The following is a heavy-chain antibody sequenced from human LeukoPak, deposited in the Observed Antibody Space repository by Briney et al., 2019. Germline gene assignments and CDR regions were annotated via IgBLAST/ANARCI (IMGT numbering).Heavy chain of an antibody. Sequence: KASETLSLTCTVSGGSISSRPYYWGWVRQPPGKGLEWIGTISYSGTTYYSPSLKSRVTISLDTSKNQFSLKLSSVTAADTAVYYCARVAATSAEYFQHWGQGTLVTVSS. CDR3: ARVAATSAEYFQH. J-gene: IGHJ1*01. CDR2: ISYSGTT. V-gene: IGHV4-39*07. CDR1: GGSISSRPYY. D-gene: IGHD2-15*01.